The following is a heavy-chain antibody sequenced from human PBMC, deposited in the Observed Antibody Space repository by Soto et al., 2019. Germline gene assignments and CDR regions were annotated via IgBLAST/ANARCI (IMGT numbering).Heavy chain of an antibody. J-gene: IGHJ4*02. CDR1: GASISSGDYY. CDR3: ASPTGDHGDY. D-gene: IGHD2-21*02. V-gene: IGHV4-30-4*01. CDR2: FYYTGST. Sequence: QVQLQESGPGLVKPSQTLSLTCTVSGASISSGDYYWSWIRQPPGKGLEWIGCFYYTGSTYYNPSLKSRVTISVDTSKNQFSLRLTSVTAADTAVYYCASPTGDHGDYWGQGTLITVSS.